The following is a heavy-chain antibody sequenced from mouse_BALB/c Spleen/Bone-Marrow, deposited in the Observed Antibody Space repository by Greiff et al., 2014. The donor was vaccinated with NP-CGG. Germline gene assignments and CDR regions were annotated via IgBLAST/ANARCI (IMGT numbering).Heavy chain of an antibody. V-gene: IGHV7-3*02. Sequence: EVKLMESGGGLVQPGGSLRLSCTTSGFTFTDYYMSWVRQPPGKALEWWGFIRNKANGYTTEYSASVKGRFTISRDNSQSILYLQMNTLRAEDSATYYCARDRGLTYFDYWGQGTTLTVSS. D-gene: IGHD2-4*01. J-gene: IGHJ2*01. CDR1: GFTFTDYY. CDR3: ARDRGLTYFDY. CDR2: IRNKANGYTT.